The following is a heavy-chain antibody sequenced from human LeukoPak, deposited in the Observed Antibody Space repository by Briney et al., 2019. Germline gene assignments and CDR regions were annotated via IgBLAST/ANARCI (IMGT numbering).Heavy chain of an antibody. D-gene: IGHD4/OR15-4a*01. CDR3: ARSMAMVPGGY. Sequence: GASVKVSCKVSGYSFTAYYMHWVRQAPRQGLEWMGVINPSGGTTTYAQKFQGRVTMTRDSPTSTVYMEVSSLRSEDTAVYYCARSMAMVPGGYWGQGTLVTVSS. CDR1: GYSFTAYY. J-gene: IGHJ4*02. V-gene: IGHV1-46*01. CDR2: INPSGGTT.